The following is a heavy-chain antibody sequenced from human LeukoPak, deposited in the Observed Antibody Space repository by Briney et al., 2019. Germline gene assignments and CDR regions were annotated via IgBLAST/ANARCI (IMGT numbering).Heavy chain of an antibody. V-gene: IGHV3-74*01. CDR2: INSDGIRT. CDR3: AKEVGGFDY. D-gene: IGHD1-26*01. Sequence: GGSLRLSCAASGFTFSNYWMHWVRQAPGKGLVWVSRINSDGIRTNYADSVKGRFTISRDNAENTLYLQMNSLRAEDTAVYYCAKEVGGFDYWGQGTLVTVSS. CDR1: GFTFSNYW. J-gene: IGHJ4*02.